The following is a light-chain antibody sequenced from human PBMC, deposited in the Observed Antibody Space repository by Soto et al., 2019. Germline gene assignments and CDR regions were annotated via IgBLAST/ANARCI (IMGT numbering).Light chain of an antibody. V-gene: IGKV1-5*01. J-gene: IGKJ4*01. CDR3: QQTYTTPLT. CDR2: DAS. CDR1: QSISSW. Sequence: KMTQSPATVSASVRDRVTLTCRASQSISSWLAWYQQKPGKAPKLLIYDASSLESGVPSRFSGSGSGTEFTLTISSLQPDDFATYYCQQTYTTPLTFGGGTKVDIK.